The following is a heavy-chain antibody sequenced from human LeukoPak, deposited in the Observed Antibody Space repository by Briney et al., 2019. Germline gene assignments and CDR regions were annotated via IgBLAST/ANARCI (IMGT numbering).Heavy chain of an antibody. CDR1: GGTFSSYA. CDR3: ARDSYYYDSSGWPQPPVKFDY. D-gene: IGHD3-22*01. V-gene: IGHV1-69*13. Sequence: SVKVSCKASGGTFSSYAISWVRQAPGQGLEWMGGIIPIFGTANYAQKFQGRVTITADESTSTAYMELSSLRSEDTAVYYCARDSYYYDSSGWPQPPVKFDYWGQGTLVTVSS. J-gene: IGHJ4*02. CDR2: IIPIFGTA.